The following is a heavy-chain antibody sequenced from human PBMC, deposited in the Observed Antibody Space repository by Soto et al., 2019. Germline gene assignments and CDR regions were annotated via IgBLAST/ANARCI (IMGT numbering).Heavy chain of an antibody. CDR2: IYYSGST. V-gene: IGHV4-31*03. CDR1: GGSISSGGYY. J-gene: IGHJ6*02. D-gene: IGHD3-10*01. CDR3: VGELLSHYYYYGMDV. Sequence: PSETLSLTCTVSGGSISSGGYYWSWIRQHPGKGLEWIGYIYYSGSTYYNPSLKSRVTISVDTSKNQFSLKLGSVTAADTAVYYCVGELLSHYYYYGMDVWGQGTTVPVSS.